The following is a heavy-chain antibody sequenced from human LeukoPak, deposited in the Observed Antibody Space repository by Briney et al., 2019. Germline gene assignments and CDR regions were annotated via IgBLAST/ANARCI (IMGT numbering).Heavy chain of an antibody. D-gene: IGHD3-22*01. CDR1: GFSLSTSGMC. CDR2: IDRDDDK. Sequence: SGPALVKPTQTLTLTCTFSGFSLSTSGMCVSWIRQPPGKALEWLARIDRDDDKYYSTSLKTRLTISKDTSKNQVVLTMTNMDPVDTATYYCARIPPSYYYDSSGYPDYWGQGTLVTVSS. J-gene: IGHJ4*02. CDR3: ARIPPSYYYDSSGYPDY. V-gene: IGHV2-70*11.